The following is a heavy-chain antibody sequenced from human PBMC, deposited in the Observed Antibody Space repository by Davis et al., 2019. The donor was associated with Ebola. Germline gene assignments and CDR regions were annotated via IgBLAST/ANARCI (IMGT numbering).Heavy chain of an antibody. CDR3: AGHRDGYNPFDY. CDR2: IGSGSTPM. D-gene: IGHD5-24*01. Sequence: PGGSLRLSCAASGFTFSTYTMDWVRQAPGKGLEWVSSIGSGSTPMHYADSVKGRFTISRDNAKNSVYLQMNSLKAEDAEVYYCAGHRDGYNPFDYWGQGTLVTVSS. CDR1: GFTFSTYT. V-gene: IGHV3-21*06. J-gene: IGHJ4*02.